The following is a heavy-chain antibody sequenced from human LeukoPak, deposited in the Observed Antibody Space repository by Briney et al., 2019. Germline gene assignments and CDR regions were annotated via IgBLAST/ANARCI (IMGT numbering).Heavy chain of an antibody. CDR3: ASRDPCSGGTCYGLAY. J-gene: IGHJ4*02. Sequence: PGRSLRLSCAASGFTFRGHSMHWVRQAPGKGLEWVSRIFSGSDGRTDYVDSVKGRFTISRDNSKNTVFLQMNGLREEDTAVYYCASRDPCSGGTCYGLAYWGQGILVTVSS. CDR1: GFTFRGHS. CDR2: IFSGSDGRT. V-gene: IGHV3-23*01. D-gene: IGHD2-15*01.